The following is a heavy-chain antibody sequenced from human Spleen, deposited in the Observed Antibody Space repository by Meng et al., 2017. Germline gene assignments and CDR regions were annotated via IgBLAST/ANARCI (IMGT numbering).Heavy chain of an antibody. D-gene: IGHD6-13*01. CDR3: ARTRGYGSSWYRYFDS. CDR2: VSGSGSKT. V-gene: IGHV3-23*01. CDR1: GFTFDSYA. Sequence: GESLKISCTASGFTFDSYAMTWVRQAPGKGLEWVSTVSGSGSKTYYADSVKGRFTISRDKSKNTVYLQMTSLRVEDTAVYYCARTRGYGSSWYRYFDSWGQGTLVTVSS. J-gene: IGHJ4*02.